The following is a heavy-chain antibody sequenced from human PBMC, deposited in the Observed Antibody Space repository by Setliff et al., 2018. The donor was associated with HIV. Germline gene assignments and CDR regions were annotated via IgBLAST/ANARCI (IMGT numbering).Heavy chain of an antibody. J-gene: IGHJ6*03. D-gene: IGHD3-10*01. CDR3: ARGRLLWSGSYYYYYRDV. CDR2: INPNSGGT. Sequence: ASVKVSCKASGYTFTGYYMHWVRQAPGQGLEWMGWINPNSGGTKYAQKLPGRVTMTRDTSINTAYMELSRLTSDDTAVYYCARGRLLWSGSYYYYYRDVWGKGTTVTSP. V-gene: IGHV1-2*02. CDR1: GYTFTGYY.